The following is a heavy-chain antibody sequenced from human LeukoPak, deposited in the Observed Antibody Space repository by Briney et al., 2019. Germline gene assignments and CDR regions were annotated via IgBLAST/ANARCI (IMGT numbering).Heavy chain of an antibody. CDR3: ARARIDY. J-gene: IGHJ4*02. D-gene: IGHD1-14*01. Sequence: GGSLRLSCAAFGFTFSSYAMTWVRQAPGKGLEWVANIKDDGSEKYSVDSVKGRFTISRDNAKNLLYLQMSSLRAEDTAVYYCARARIDYWGQGTLVTVSS. V-gene: IGHV3-7*04. CDR1: GFTFSSYA. CDR2: IKDDGSEK.